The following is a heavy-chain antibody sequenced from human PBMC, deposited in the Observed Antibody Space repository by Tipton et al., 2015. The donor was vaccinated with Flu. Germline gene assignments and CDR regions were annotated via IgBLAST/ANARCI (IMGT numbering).Heavy chain of an antibody. CDR2: IYSEGRA. CDR3: TRGQGANP. CDR1: GFTVNSNY. V-gene: IGHV3-53*01. Sequence: SLRLSCAASGFTVNSNYMSWVRQAPGKGLEWVSVIYSEGRAYYVDSVKGRFTVSRDDSKNMLSLQMDSLRAEDTAVYYCTRGQGANPWGQGTLVTVSS. J-gene: IGHJ5*02.